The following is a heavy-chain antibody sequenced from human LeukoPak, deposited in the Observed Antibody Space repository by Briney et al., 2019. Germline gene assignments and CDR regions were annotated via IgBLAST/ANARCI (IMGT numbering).Heavy chain of an antibody. CDR2: IYYSGST. Sequence: PSETLSLTCTVSGGSISSYYWSWIRQPPGKGLEWIGYIYYSGSTNYNPSLKSRVTISVDTSKNQFSLKLSSVTAADTAVYYCARERRGQYDYVWGSYRPHDAFDIWGQGTMVTVSS. CDR1: GGSISSYY. D-gene: IGHD3-16*02. CDR3: ARERRGQYDYVWGSYRPHDAFDI. J-gene: IGHJ3*02. V-gene: IGHV4-59*12.